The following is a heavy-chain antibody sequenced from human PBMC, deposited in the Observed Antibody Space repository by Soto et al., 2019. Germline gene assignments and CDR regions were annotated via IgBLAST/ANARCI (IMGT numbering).Heavy chain of an antibody. J-gene: IGHJ4*02. CDR3: ARDLDGSGSYYTDY. CDR1: GYMFISYG. V-gene: IGHV1-18*01. CDR2: ISAYNGNT. Sequence: QVQLVQSGAEVKKPGASVKVSCKASGYMFISYGINWVRQAPGQGLEWMGWISAYNGNTKHAQNFQGRVTMTTDTSTSPAYMEMRSLRSDDTAVYCCARDLDGSGSYYTDYWGPGTLVTVSS. D-gene: IGHD3-10*01.